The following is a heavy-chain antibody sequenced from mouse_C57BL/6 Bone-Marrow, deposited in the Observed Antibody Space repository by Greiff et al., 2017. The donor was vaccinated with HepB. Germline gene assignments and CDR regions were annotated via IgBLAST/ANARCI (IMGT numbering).Heavy chain of an antibody. J-gene: IGHJ4*01. CDR1: GFTFSDYY. CDR2: ISNGGGST. D-gene: IGHD2-4*01. V-gene: IGHV5-12*01. CDR3: ARHPYDYEGYAMDY. Sequence: EVQGVESGGGLVQPGGSLKLSCAASGFTFSDYYMYWVRQTPEKRLEWVAYISNGGGSTYYPDTVKGRFTISRDNAKNTLYLQMSRLKSEDTAMYYCARHPYDYEGYAMDYWGQGTSVTVSS.